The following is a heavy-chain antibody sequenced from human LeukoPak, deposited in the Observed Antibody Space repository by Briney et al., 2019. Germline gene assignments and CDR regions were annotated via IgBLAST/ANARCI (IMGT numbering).Heavy chain of an antibody. CDR3: ARDQGGLDY. J-gene: IGHJ4*02. V-gene: IGHV4-59*01. CDR2: IYYSGST. Sequence: SETLSLTCTVSGGSISSYYWSWIRQPPGKGLEWIGYIYYSGSTNYNPSLKSRVTISVDTSKNQFSLKLSSVTAADTAVFYCARDQGGLDYWGQGTLVTVSS. CDR1: GGSISSYY.